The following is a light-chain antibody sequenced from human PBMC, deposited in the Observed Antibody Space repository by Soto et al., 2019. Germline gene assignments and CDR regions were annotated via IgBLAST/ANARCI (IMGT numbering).Light chain of an antibody. CDR3: LQHFMYPLT. Sequence: DIQMTQSPSSLSASVGDRVTITCRACQGIRNDLCWYQQKPGMAPKRLIYSASTLPGGVPSRFSGNATETDFTLTTSSLLPEDFATYYCLQHFMYPLTSGGGTKVEIK. J-gene: IGKJ4*01. V-gene: IGKV1-17*01. CDR1: QGIRND. CDR2: SAS.